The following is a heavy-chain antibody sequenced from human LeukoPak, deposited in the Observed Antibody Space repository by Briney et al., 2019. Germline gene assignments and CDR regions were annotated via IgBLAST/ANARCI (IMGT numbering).Heavy chain of an antibody. CDR3: AKTGPYSGTYLSAFDI. CDR2: ISYDGSNK. J-gene: IGHJ3*02. Sequence: GRSLRLSCAASGFTFSSYGMHWVRQAPGKGLEWVAVISYDGSNKYYADFVKGRFTISRDNSKNTLYLQMNSLRAEDTAVYYCAKTGPYSGTYLSAFDIWGQGTMVTVSS. D-gene: IGHD1-26*01. V-gene: IGHV3-30*18. CDR1: GFTFSSYG.